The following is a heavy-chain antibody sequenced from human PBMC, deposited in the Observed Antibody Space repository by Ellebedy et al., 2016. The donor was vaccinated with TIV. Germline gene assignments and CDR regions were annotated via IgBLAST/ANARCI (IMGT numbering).Heavy chain of an antibody. D-gene: IGHD3-10*01. Sequence: ASVKVSCXASGYTFTSYYMHWVRQAPGQGLEWMGIINPSGGSTSYAQKFQGRVTMTRDTSTSTVYMELSSLRSEDTAVYYCARDLEILLPVDTMVRGVSGGYDYWGQGTLVTVSS. V-gene: IGHV1-46*01. J-gene: IGHJ4*02. CDR2: INPSGGST. CDR3: ARDLEILLPVDTMVRGVSGGYDY. CDR1: GYTFTSYY.